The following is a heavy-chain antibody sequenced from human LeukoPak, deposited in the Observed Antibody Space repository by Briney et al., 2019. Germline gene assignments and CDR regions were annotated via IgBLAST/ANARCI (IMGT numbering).Heavy chain of an antibody. CDR3: ARVIRSITMVRGVIMADY. CDR2: ISAYNGNT. D-gene: IGHD3-10*01. J-gene: IGHJ4*02. Sequence: GASVKVSCKASGYTFTSYGISWVRQAPGQGLEWMGWISAYNGNTNYAQKLQGRVTMTTDTSTSTAYMELRSLRSDDTAVYYCARVIRSITMVRGVIMADYWGQGTLVTVSS. V-gene: IGHV1-18*01. CDR1: GYTFTSYG.